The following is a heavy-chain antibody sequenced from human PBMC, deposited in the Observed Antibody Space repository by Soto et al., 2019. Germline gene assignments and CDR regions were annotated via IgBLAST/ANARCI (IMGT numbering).Heavy chain of an antibody. CDR3: AKDYFIVATPRDYYYYGMDV. CDR1: GFTFSGYG. V-gene: IGHV3-30*18. Sequence: PGGSLRLSCAASGFTFSGYGMHWVRQAPGKGLEWVAVISYDGSNKYYADSVKGRFTISRDNSKNTLYLQMNSLRAEDTAVYYCAKDYFIVATPRDYYYYGMDVWGQGTTVTVSS. D-gene: IGHD5-12*01. J-gene: IGHJ6*02. CDR2: ISYDGSNK.